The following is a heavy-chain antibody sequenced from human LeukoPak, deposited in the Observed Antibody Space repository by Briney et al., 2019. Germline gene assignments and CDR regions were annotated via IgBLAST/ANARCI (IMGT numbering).Heavy chain of an antibody. V-gene: IGHV4-34*01. CDR3: AREYVWGSYRYTHYYYYMDV. Sequence: PSETLSLTSAVYGGSFSGYYWSWIPQPPGKGLEWIGEINHSGSTNYNPSLKSRVTMSVDTSKNQFSLKLSSVTAADPAVYYCAREYVWGSYRYTHYYYYMDVWGKGTTVTISS. CDR2: INHSGST. J-gene: IGHJ6*03. CDR1: GGSFSGYY. D-gene: IGHD3-16*02.